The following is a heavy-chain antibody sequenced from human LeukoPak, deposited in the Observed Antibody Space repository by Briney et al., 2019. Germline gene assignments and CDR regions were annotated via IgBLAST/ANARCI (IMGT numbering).Heavy chain of an antibody. CDR3: ARVGVDYSGNIIKYFFDY. D-gene: IGHD4-23*01. Sequence: SETLSLTCTVYGGSFSGYYWSWIRQPPGRGLEWIGEINHSGSINYNPSLKSRVTISVDTSKNQFSLKLTSVTAADTAVYYCARVGVDYSGNIIKYFFDYWGQGTLVTVSS. CDR2: INHSGSI. V-gene: IGHV4-34*01. J-gene: IGHJ4*02. CDR1: GGSFSGYY.